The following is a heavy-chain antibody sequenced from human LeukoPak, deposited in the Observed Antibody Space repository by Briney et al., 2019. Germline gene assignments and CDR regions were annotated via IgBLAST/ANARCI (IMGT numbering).Heavy chain of an antibody. CDR3: AKEIGYCSGGSCYSKEYFLQ. J-gene: IGHJ1*01. CDR2: ISGSGGST. D-gene: IGHD2-15*01. Sequence: PGGSLRLSCAASGFTFSTYAMTWVRQAPGKGLEWVSTISGSGGSTYFAASVKGRFTISRDNTKNTFYLEMNSLRVEDTAMYYCAKEIGYCSGGSCYSKEYFLQWGQGTLVIVSS. V-gene: IGHV3-23*01. CDR1: GFTFSTYA.